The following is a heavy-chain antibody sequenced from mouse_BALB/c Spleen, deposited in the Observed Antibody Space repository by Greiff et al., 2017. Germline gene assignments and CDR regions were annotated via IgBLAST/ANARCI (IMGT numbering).Heavy chain of an antibody. D-gene: IGHD2-4*01. CDR3: AVYDYDARFAY. Sequence: EGQLQQSGAELVKPGASVKLSCTASGFNIKDTYMHWVKQRPEQGLEWIGRIDPANGNTKYDPKFQGKATITADTSSNTAYLQLSSLTSEDTAVYYCAVYDYDARFAYWGQGTLVTVSA. V-gene: IGHV14-3*02. J-gene: IGHJ3*01. CDR2: IDPANGNT. CDR1: GFNIKDTY.